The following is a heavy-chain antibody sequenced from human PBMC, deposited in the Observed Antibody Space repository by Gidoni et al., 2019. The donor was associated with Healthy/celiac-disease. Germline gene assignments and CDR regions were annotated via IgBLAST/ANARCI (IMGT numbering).Heavy chain of an antibody. J-gene: IGHJ4*02. Sequence: HVQLWESVGSVFQLGRSLRLSFSVYVFTFSSYAMHCVCQAPGKGLVWVAVITYDGSKKYYADTVKGQFTNTRDNSKNTMYLQMNSLRDEDTAVDYCARDRGYSYGLVSYWGQGTLVTVSS. CDR1: VFTFSSYA. CDR2: ITYDGSKK. D-gene: IGHD5-18*01. V-gene: IGHV3-30*04. CDR3: ARDRGYSYGLVSY.